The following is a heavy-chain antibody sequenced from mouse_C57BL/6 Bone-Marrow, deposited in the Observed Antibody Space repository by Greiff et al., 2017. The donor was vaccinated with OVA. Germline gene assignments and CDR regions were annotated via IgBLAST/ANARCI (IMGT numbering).Heavy chain of an antibody. Sequence: EVKLQESGGGLVKPGGSLKLSCAASGFTFSDYGMHWVRQAPEKGLEWVAYISSGSSTIYYADTVKGRFTISRDNAKNTLFLQMTSLRSEDTAMYYCARPHYGRSLYAMDYWGQGTSVTVSS. CDR3: ARPHYGRSLYAMDY. CDR1: GFTFSDYG. CDR2: ISSGSSTI. D-gene: IGHD1-1*01. V-gene: IGHV5-17*01. J-gene: IGHJ4*01.